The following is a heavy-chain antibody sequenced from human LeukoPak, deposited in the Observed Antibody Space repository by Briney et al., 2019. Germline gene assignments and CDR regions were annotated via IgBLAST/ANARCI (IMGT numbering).Heavy chain of an antibody. V-gene: IGHV3-30-3*01. CDR3: ARSGIQSGYCNSPNCYIGH. J-gene: IGHJ4*02. CDR2: ISYDGSNK. Sequence: GGSLRLSCAASGFTSSSYAMHWVRQAPGKGVEWVALISYDGSNKYYADSVKGRFTISRDNSKNTLYLQMNSLRPEDTAVYYCARSGIQSGYCNSPNCYIGHWGQGTLVTVSS. CDR1: GFTSSSYA. D-gene: IGHD2-2*02.